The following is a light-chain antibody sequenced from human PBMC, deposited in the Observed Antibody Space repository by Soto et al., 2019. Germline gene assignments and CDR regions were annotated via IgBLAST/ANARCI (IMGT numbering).Light chain of an antibody. CDR3: QQYNNWPYT. V-gene: IGKV3-15*01. CDR1: QSVTTN. Sequence: EIVMTQSPATLSVSPGDRATLSXRASQSVTTNLAWYQQKPGQAPRLLIYGASTRATGVPARFSGSGSGAEFTLTFSSLQSEDFAIYYCQQYNNWPYTFGQGTKVDIK. CDR2: GAS. J-gene: IGKJ2*01.